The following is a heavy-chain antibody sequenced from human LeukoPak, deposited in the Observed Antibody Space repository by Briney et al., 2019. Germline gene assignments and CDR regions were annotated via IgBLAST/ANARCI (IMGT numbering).Heavy chain of an antibody. D-gene: IGHD3-10*01. CDR3: ARVPHAMVRGVIITEFYFDY. V-gene: IGHV3-21*01. J-gene: IGHJ4*02. Sequence: PGGSLRLSCAASRLTSTSYSMNSVRQAPRKGLEWVSSISSSSNYIYYADSVKGRFTISRDNAKNSLYMQMNSLRAQDTAVYYCARVPHAMVRGVIITEFYFDYWGQGTLVTVSS. CDR1: RLTSTSYS. CDR2: ISSSSNYI.